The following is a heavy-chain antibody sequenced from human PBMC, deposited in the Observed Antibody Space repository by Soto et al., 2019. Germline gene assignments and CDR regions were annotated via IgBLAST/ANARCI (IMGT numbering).Heavy chain of an antibody. CDR3: ASWPNGYYYYGMDV. Sequence: QVQLVQSGAEVKKPGASVKVSCKASGYTFTSYDINWVRQATGQGLEWMRWMNPNSGNTGYAQKFQGRVTMTRNTSISTAYMELSSLSSKDTSVYYRASWPNGYYYYGMDVSGQGTTVTVSS. CDR2: MNPNSGNT. V-gene: IGHV1-8*01. J-gene: IGHJ6*02. CDR1: GYTFTSYD. D-gene: IGHD2-8*01.